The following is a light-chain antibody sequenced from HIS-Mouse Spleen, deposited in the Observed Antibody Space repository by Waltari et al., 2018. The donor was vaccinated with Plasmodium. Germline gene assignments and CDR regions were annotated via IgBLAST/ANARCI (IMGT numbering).Light chain of an antibody. J-gene: IGKJ3*01. CDR2: GAS. CDR3: QQYGSSLVT. CDR1: QSVSSSY. V-gene: IGKV3-20*01. Sequence: EIVLTQSPGTLSLAPGERATLSCRASQSVSSSYLAWYQQKPGQAPRRLIYGASSRATGSPDRFSGSGSGTDFTLTISRLESEDFAVYYCQQYGSSLVTFGPGTKVVI.